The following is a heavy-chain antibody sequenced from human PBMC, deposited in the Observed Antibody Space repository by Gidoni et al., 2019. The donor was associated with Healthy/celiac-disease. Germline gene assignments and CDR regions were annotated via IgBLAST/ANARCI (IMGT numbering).Heavy chain of an antibody. CDR1: GGSISSGSYY. D-gene: IGHD6-19*01. Sequence: QVQLQESGPGLVKPSQTLSLTCTVSGGSISSGSYYWSWIRQPAGKGLEWIGRIYTSGSTNYNPSLKSRVTISVDTSKNQFSLKLSSVTAADTAVYYCARDSSGWFDYFDYWGQGTLVTVSS. V-gene: IGHV4-61*02. CDR3: ARDSSGWFDYFDY. J-gene: IGHJ4*02. CDR2: IYTSGST.